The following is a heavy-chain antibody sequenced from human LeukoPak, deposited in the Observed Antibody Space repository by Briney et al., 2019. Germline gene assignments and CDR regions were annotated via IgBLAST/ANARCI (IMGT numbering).Heavy chain of an antibody. D-gene: IGHD6-19*01. CDR1: GGSISSYY. V-gene: IGHV4-59*01. J-gene: IGHJ2*01. CDR2: IYYSGST. Sequence: PSETLSLTCTVSGGSISSYYWHWIRQPPGKGLEWIGYIYYSGSTNYNPSLMSRVTISVDTSKNQSSLMLLSVTTAEPAVLYISGDRYQSSGWRNWYFDLWGRGTLVTVSS. CDR3: SGDRYQSSGWRNWYFDL.